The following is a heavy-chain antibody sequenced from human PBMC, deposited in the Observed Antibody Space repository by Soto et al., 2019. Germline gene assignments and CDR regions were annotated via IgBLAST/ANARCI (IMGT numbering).Heavy chain of an antibody. CDR2: INPNSGGT. CDR3: ARDTMVRGVNYYYYYGMDV. CDR1: GYTFTGYY. J-gene: IGHJ6*02. D-gene: IGHD3-10*01. V-gene: IGHV1-2*04. Sequence: ASVKVSCKASGYTFTGYYMHWVRQAPGQGREWMGWINPNSGGTNYAQKFQGWVTMTRDTSISTAYMELSRLRSDDTAVYYCARDTMVRGVNYYYYYGMDVWGQGXTVTVSS.